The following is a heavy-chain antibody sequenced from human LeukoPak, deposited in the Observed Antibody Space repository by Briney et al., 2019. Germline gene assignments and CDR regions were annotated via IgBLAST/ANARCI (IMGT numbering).Heavy chain of an antibody. CDR1: GGSISSYY. Sequence: PSETLSLTCTVSGGSISSYYWSWIRQPAGKGLEWIGRIYHSGSNNYNPSLKSLVSMSVDTSKNQFSLKLSYVTAADTDVYYCASDVRGYRYDTNVIDDAFEIWGQGTMVTGSS. D-gene: IGHD5-18*01. CDR3: ASDVRGYRYDTNVIDDAFEI. J-gene: IGHJ3*02. V-gene: IGHV4-4*07. CDR2: IYHSGSN.